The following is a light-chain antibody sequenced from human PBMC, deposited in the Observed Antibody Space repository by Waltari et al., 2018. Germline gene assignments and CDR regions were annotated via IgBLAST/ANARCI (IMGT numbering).Light chain of an antibody. CDR3: CSSPESSTSWV. J-gene: IGLJ3*02. CDR1: RSDLGSYHL. Sequence: QSALTQPASVSGSPGQSITISCTGLRSDLGSYHLVSWFQQHPDKAPKLLIYDVSKRPAELSSRFSGSASGNTAYLTSSGLQAEDEADYYCCSSPESSTSWVFGGGTKLTVL. V-gene: IGLV2-23*02. CDR2: DVS.